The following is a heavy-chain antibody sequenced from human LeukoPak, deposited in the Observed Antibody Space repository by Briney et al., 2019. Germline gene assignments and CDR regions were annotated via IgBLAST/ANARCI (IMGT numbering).Heavy chain of an antibody. CDR1: GGSISSYY. CDR3: ARGGPTMAAHRTFDY. Sequence: PSETLSLTCTVSGGSISSYYWSWIRQPPGKGLEWIGHIYSSGTTNYNPSLKSRVTMSVDTPKNQFSLKLSSVTAADTAVYYCARGGPTMAAHRTFDYWGQGTLVTVSS. D-gene: IGHD6-6*01. CDR2: IYSSGTT. V-gene: IGHV4-59*01. J-gene: IGHJ4*02.